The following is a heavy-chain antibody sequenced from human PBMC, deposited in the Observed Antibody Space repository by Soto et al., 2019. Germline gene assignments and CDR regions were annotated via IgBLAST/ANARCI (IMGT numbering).Heavy chain of an antibody. J-gene: IGHJ4*02. Sequence: SETQSLTCTVSGGSVSSGSYYWSWIRQPPGKGLEWIGYIYYSGSTNYNPSLKSRVTISVDTSKNQFSLKLSSVTAADTAVYYCARVYSSSLYFDYWGQGTLVTVSS. CDR3: ARVYSSSLYFDY. V-gene: IGHV4-61*01. CDR2: IYYSGST. D-gene: IGHD6-13*01. CDR1: GGSVSSGSYY.